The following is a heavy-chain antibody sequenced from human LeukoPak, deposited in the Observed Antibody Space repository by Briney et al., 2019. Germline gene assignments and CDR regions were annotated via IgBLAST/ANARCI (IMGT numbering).Heavy chain of an antibody. D-gene: IGHD5-18*01. CDR1: GFTFSNYG. Sequence: PGGSLRLSCAASGFTFSNYGMHWVRQAPGRGLEWVALIWSDGSNKYYADSVKGRFTISRDNSKNTLYLQMNSLRAEDSAVYYCAKDPYSYGYYWYFDLWGRGTLVTVSS. CDR3: AKDPYSYGYYWYFDL. CDR2: IWSDGSNK. J-gene: IGHJ2*01. V-gene: IGHV3-33*06.